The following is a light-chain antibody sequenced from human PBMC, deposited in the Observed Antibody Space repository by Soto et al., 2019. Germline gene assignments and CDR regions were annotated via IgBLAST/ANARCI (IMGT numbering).Light chain of an antibody. CDR2: GAS. J-gene: IGKJ1*01. CDR3: QQYGSSPGT. CDR1: QSVNSD. Sequence: EIVLTQSPATLSVSPGNRATLSCRASQSVNSDLAWYQQKPGQAPRLLIYGASSMATGIPDRFSGSGSGTDFTLTISRLEPEDFAVYYCQQYGSSPGTFGQGTKLEIK. V-gene: IGKV3-20*01.